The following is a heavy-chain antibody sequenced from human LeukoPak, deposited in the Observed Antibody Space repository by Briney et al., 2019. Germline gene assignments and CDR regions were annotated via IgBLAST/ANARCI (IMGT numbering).Heavy chain of an antibody. Sequence: AGGSLGLSCAASGFTFSSYAMSWVRQAPGKGLEWVAAISGSGGSTYYADSVKGRFTISRDNSKNTLYLQMNSLRAEDTAVYYCAKDAGVPYYYDSSAYYFDYWGQGTLVTVSS. J-gene: IGHJ4*02. V-gene: IGHV3-23*01. CDR3: AKDAGVPYYYDSSAYYFDY. CDR1: GFTFSSYA. CDR2: ISGSGGST. D-gene: IGHD3-22*01.